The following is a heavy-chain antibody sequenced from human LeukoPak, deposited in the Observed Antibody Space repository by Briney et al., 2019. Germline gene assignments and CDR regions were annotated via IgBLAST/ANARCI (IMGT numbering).Heavy chain of an antibody. CDR1: GGSFSGYY. CDR2: INHSGST. J-gene: IGHJ5*02. V-gene: IGHV4-34*01. CDR3: ARAQVDTAMPTGS. Sequence: SETLSLTCAVYGGSFSGYYWSWIRQPPGKGLEWIGEINHSGSTNYNPSLKSRVTISVDASKNQFSLKLSSVTAADTAVYYCARAQVDTAMPTGSWGQGTLVTVSS. D-gene: IGHD5-18*01.